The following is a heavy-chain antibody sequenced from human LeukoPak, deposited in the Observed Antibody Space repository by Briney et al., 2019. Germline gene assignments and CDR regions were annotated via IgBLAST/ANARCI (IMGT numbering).Heavy chain of an antibody. CDR3: ARDRVATAST. Sequence: SETLSLTCTVSGGSISSSSYYWGWIRQPPGKGLEWIGSIYYSGSTYYNPSLKSRVTISVDTSKNQFSLKLSSVTAADTAVYYCARDRVATASTWGQGTLVTVSS. V-gene: IGHV4-39*07. D-gene: IGHD5-18*01. J-gene: IGHJ5*02. CDR2: IYYSGST. CDR1: GGSISSSSYY.